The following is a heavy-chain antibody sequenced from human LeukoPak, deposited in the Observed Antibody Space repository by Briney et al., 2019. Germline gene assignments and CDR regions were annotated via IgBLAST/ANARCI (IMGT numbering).Heavy chain of an antibody. V-gene: IGHV3-66*01. CDR3: AREYRGEYYFAY. J-gene: IGHJ4*02. CDR1: GFTVSSNY. D-gene: IGHD3-10*01. CDR2: IYSGGST. Sequence: GGSLRLSCAASGFTVSSNYMSWVRQAPGKGLEWVSVIYSGGSTYYADCVKGRFTISRDNSKNTLYLQMNSLRAEDTAVYYCAREYRGEYYFAYWGQGTLVTVSS.